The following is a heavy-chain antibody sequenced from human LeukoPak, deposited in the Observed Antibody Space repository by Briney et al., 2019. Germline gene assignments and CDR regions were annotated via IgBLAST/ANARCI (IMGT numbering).Heavy chain of an antibody. CDR1: GFTFSSYA. V-gene: IGHV3-23*01. CDR2: ISGSGGST. J-gene: IGHJ5*02. Sequence: PGGSLRLSCAASGFTFSSYAMSWVRQAPGKGLEWVSAISGSGGSTYYADSVKGRFTICRDNSKNTLYLQMNSLRAEDTAVYYCAKDAPGIAVAGTGWFDPWGQGTLVTVSS. D-gene: IGHD6-19*01. CDR3: AKDAPGIAVAGTGWFDP.